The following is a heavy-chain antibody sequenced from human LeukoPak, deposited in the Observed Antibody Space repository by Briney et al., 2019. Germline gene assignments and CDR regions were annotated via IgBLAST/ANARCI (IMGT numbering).Heavy chain of an antibody. CDR2: ISSTGGTA. V-gene: IGHV3-23*01. J-gene: IGHJ4*02. D-gene: IGHD1-26*01. CDR1: GFTFSSFG. Sequence: GGSLRLSCAASGFTFSSFGMSWVRQAPGKGLEWVSAISSTGGTAYYADSVKGRFTISRDNSKNTLYLQMNSLRAEDTAVYYCAKGDTTWELPHDYWGQGTLVTVSS. CDR3: AKGDTTWELPHDY.